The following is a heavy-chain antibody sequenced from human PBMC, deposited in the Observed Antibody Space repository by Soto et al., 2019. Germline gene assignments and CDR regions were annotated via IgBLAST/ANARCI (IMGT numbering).Heavy chain of an antibody. CDR2: ISGSGGST. CDR1: GFTFSTYA. Sequence: GGSLRLSCAASGFTFSTYAMSWVRQAPGKGLEWVSAISGSGGSTYYADSVKGRFTISRDNSKNTLYLQMNSLRAEDTAVYYCAKVFVVVVPAATNTWGQGTLVTVSS. J-gene: IGHJ5*02. D-gene: IGHD2-2*01. CDR3: AKVFVVVVPAATNT. V-gene: IGHV3-23*01.